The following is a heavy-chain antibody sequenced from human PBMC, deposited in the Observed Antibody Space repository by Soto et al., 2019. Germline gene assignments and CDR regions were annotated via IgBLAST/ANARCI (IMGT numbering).Heavy chain of an antibody. CDR2: IYHSGST. D-gene: IGHD3-10*01. J-gene: IGHJ4*02. CDR1: GGSISSNNW. Sequence: SEALSLTCTVSGGSISSNNWWSCVRQPPGKGLEWIGEIYHSGSTNYNPSLKSRVTISVDKSKNQFSLNLSSVTAADTAVYYCARGQNGSGNYYTRYFDYWGQGTLVTAPQ. V-gene: IGHV4-4*02. CDR3: ARGQNGSGNYYTRYFDY.